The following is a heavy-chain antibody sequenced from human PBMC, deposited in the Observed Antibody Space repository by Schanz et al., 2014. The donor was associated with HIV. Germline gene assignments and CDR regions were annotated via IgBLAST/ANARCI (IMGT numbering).Heavy chain of an antibody. Sequence: EVQLLESGGGLVQPGGSLRLSCAASGFTFSSLGMSWVRQAPGEGLEWVSGISEFGGSAWYADSVKGRFTISRDNSKNTLYLQMDSLRAEDTAVYYCAKGGRDILSYYGMDVWGQGTTVTVSS. CDR1: GFTFSSLG. D-gene: IGHD2-15*01. V-gene: IGHV3-23*01. CDR2: ISEFGGSA. J-gene: IGHJ6*02. CDR3: AKGGRDILSYYGMDV.